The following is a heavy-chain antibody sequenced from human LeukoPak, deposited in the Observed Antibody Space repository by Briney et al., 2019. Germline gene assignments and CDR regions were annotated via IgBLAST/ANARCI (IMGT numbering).Heavy chain of an antibody. CDR1: GYSFTNYW. CDR2: IYPGDPDT. Sequence: GESLKISCKGSGYSFTNYWIGWARQMPGKGLEWMGIIYPGDPDTRYSPSFQGQVTISADKSISTAYLQWSSLKASDTAMYYCARRYFYDSSVSQGGYFDYWGQGTLVTVSS. J-gene: IGHJ4*02. CDR3: ARRYFYDSSVSQGGYFDY. V-gene: IGHV5-51*01. D-gene: IGHD3-22*01.